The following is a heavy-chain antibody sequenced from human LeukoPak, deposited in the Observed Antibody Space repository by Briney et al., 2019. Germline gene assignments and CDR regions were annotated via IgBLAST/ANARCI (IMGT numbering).Heavy chain of an antibody. CDR1: GYTFTSYD. Sequence: ASVKVSCKASGYTFTSYDINWVRQAAGQGLEWVGWMNPNSRNTGYAQKLQGRVTMTMNTAISTAYMELGSLRSDDTAVYYCARVYSDSSGYYVQGFDYWGQGTLVTVSS. CDR3: ARVYSDSSGYYVQGFDY. CDR2: MNPNSRNT. V-gene: IGHV1-8*01. D-gene: IGHD3-22*01. J-gene: IGHJ4*02.